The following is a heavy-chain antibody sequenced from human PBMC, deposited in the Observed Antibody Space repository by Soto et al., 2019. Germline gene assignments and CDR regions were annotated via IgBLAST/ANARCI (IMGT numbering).Heavy chain of an antibody. CDR2: FYYTGST. Sequence: PSETLSLTCTVSGGSVSSGNYYWSWIRQPPGKGLEWIGYFYYTGSTNYKPSLKRRVTISIDASKNQFSLRLSSVTAADTAVYYCARSMHYSDGSNYSPFDYWGQGTLVTVS. CDR3: ARSMHYSDGSNYSPFDY. D-gene: IGHD3-22*01. V-gene: IGHV4-61*01. J-gene: IGHJ4*02. CDR1: GGSVSSGNYY.